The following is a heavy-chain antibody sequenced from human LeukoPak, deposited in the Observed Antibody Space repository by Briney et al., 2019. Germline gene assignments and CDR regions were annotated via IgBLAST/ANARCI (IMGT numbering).Heavy chain of an antibody. Sequence: GGSLRLSCAASGFTFSSHGMHWVRQAPGKGLEWVASIQPDGSVGRYVDSVKGRFTISRDNAKSSVFLQMNSLRAEDTAVYYCARLFGGVTTFDYWGQGALVTVSS. CDR1: GFTFSSHG. CDR3: ARLFGGVTTFDY. V-gene: IGHV3-7*01. CDR2: IQPDGSVG. J-gene: IGHJ4*02. D-gene: IGHD3-10*01.